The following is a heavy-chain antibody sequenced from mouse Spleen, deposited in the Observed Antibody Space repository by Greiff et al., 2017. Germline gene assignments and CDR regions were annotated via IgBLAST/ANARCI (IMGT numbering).Heavy chain of an antibody. V-gene: IGHV1-42*01. CDR1: GYSFTGYY. CDR3: ARGGYDGSYLPYAMDY. D-gene: IGHD1-1*02. CDR2: INPSTGGT. J-gene: IGHJ4*01. Sequence: EVQLQQSGPELVKPGASVKISCKASGYSFTGYYMNWVKQSPEKSLEWIGEINPSTGGTTYNQKFKAKATLTVDKSSSTAYMQLKSLTSEDSAVYYCARGGYDGSYLPYAMDYWGQGTSVTVSS.